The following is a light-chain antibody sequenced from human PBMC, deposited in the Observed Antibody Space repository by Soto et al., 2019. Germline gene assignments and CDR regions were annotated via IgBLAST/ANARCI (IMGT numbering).Light chain of an antibody. CDR1: QSVLYSSNNENY. CDR3: QQYYSTPPT. CDR2: WAS. Sequence: DIVMAQSPDSLAVSLGERATINCKSSQSVLYSSNNENYLAWYQQKPGQPPNLLIYWASTRESGVPDRFSGSGSGTDFTLTISSLQAEDVAVYYCQQYYSTPPTFGQGTKVEIK. V-gene: IGKV4-1*01. J-gene: IGKJ1*01.